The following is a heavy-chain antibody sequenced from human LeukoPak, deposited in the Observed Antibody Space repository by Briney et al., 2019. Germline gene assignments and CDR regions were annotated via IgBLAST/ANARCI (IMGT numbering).Heavy chain of an antibody. Sequence: SGPTLVNPTQTLTLTCTFSGFSLDTNGVGVTWIRQPPGKALEWLALVYWDDDKRSSPSLKSRLTITKETSKNQVVLTMTNMDPADTATYYCAHRPGRGIPAAHWGQGILVTVSS. CDR3: AHRPGRGIPAAH. J-gene: IGHJ4*02. CDR2: VYWDDDK. V-gene: IGHV2-5*02. CDR1: GFSLDTNGVG. D-gene: IGHD2-21*01.